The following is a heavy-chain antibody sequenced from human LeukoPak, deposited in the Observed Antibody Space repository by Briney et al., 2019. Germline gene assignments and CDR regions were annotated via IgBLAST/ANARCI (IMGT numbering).Heavy chain of an antibody. Sequence: GASVKVSCKASGYTFISYGVSWVRQPPGQGLGWWGGFNPNSGGTNYAQKFQGRVTMTRDTSISTAYMELSRLRSDDTAVYYCARTPREDRIAVAGTLSVPYIDYWGQGTLVTVSS. J-gene: IGHJ4*02. CDR3: ARTPREDRIAVAGTLSVPYIDY. D-gene: IGHD6-19*01. CDR1: GYTFISYG. CDR2: FNPNSGGT. V-gene: IGHV1-2*02.